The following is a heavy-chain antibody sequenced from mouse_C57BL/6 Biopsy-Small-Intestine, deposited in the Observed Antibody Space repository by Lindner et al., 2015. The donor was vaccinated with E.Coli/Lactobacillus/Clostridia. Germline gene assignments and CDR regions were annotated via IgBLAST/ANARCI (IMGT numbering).Heavy chain of an antibody. CDR2: IYPGDGDT. CDR1: GYAFSSSW. V-gene: IGHV1-82*01. J-gene: IGHJ4*01. Sequence: VQLQESGPELVKPGASVKISCKASGYAFSSSWMNGVKQRPGKGLEWIGRIYPGDGDTNYNGKFKGKATLTADKSSSTAYMQLSSLTSEDSAVYFCARRSPGAMDYWGQGTSVTVSS. CDR3: ARRSPGAMDY.